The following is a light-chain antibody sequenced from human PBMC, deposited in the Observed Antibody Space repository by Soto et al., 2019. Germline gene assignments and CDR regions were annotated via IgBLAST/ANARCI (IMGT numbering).Light chain of an antibody. CDR3: QRYGSSPLIT. CDR2: GAS. J-gene: IGKJ5*01. Sequence: EIVVAQSPGTLSLSTGERATLSCRASQSVTNSFLAWYQQKPGQAPRLLIYGASRRATGIPDRFSGSGSGTDFTLTISRLGPEDFAVYFCQRYGSSPLITFGQGTRLEIK. CDR1: QSVTNSF. V-gene: IGKV3-20*01.